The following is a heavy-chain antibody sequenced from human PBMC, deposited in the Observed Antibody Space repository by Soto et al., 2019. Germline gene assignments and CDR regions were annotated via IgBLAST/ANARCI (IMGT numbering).Heavy chain of an antibody. CDR1: GYGFTTYG. CDR2: ISAHNGNT. D-gene: IGHD3-10*01. J-gene: IGHJ4*02. Sequence: QVHLVQSGAEVKKPGASVKVSCTGSGYGFTTYGITWVRQAPGQGLEWMAWISAHNGNTNYAQKLQGRVTVTRDTSTSTAYMELRSLRSDDTAVYYCARGRYGEYWGQGALVTVSS. V-gene: IGHV1-18*01. CDR3: ARGRYGEY.